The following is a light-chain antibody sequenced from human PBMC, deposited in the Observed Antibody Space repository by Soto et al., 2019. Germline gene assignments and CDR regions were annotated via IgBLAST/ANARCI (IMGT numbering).Light chain of an antibody. Sequence: EIVLTQSPATLSLSPGERATLSCRASQSVSSYLAWYQQKPGQAPRLLIYGTSSRATGIPDRFSGSGSGTDFTLPISRLEPEDFAVYFCQQYARPPTTFGQGTRLEIK. J-gene: IGKJ5*01. V-gene: IGKV3-20*01. CDR1: QSVSSY. CDR2: GTS. CDR3: QQYARPPTT.